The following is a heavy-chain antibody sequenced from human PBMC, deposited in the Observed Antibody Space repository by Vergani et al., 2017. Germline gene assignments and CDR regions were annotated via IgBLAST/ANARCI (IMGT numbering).Heavy chain of an antibody. CDR3: ARDPVPYYFDY. J-gene: IGHJ4*02. D-gene: IGHD2-2*01. CDR1: GFTFSSYA. CDR2: ISGSGGST. V-gene: IGHV3-23*01. Sequence: EVQLLESGGGLVQPGGSLRLSCAASGFTFSSYAMSWVRQAPGKGLEWVSAISGSGGSTYYADSVKGRFTISRDKSKNPLYLQMNSLGGEETAVYYCARDPVPYYFDYWGQGTLVTVSS.